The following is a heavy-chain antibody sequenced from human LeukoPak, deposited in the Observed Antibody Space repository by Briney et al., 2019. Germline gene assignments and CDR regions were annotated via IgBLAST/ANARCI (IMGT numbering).Heavy chain of an antibody. D-gene: IGHD3-22*01. CDR1: GFTFDDYA. CDR2: LSWDGGST. Sequence: GGSLRLSCAASGFTFDDYAMHWVRHASGKGLEWVSLLSWDGGSTYYADSVEGGFTVSRDISKNSLYLHMNSLRAEDTALYYCTKGIYDSSGYVSADYYYYMDVWGKGTTVTVSS. CDR3: TKGIYDSSGYVSADYYYYMDV. J-gene: IGHJ6*03. V-gene: IGHV3-43D*04.